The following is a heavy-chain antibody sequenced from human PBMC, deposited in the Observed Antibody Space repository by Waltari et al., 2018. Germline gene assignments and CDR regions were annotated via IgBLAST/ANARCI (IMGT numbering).Heavy chain of an antibody. D-gene: IGHD3-16*01. V-gene: IGHV3-48*03. J-gene: IGHJ6*02. Sequence: EVQLVESGGGLVQPGGSLRLSCAASGFTFSSYEMNWVRQAPGKGLEWVSYISSSGSTIYYADSVKGRFTLSRDNAKSTVYLQMSSLRAEDTAVYYCARADRGGYGMDVWGQGTTVTVSS. CDR1: GFTFSSYE. CDR3: ARADRGGYGMDV. CDR2: ISSSGSTI.